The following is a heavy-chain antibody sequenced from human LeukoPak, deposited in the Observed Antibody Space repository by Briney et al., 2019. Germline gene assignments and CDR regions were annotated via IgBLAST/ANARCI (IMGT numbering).Heavy chain of an antibody. CDR3: AKDARFGNVYFFDY. J-gene: IGHJ4*02. V-gene: IGHV3-21*04. Sequence: GGSLRLSCAASEFTFSTYSMNWVRQAPGKGLEWVSTISSTSSYIYYADSVKGRFTISRDNAKNSLDLQMNSLRAEDTAVYYCAKDARFGNVYFFDYWGQGTLVTVSS. D-gene: IGHD3-16*01. CDR2: ISSTSSYI. CDR1: EFTFSTYS.